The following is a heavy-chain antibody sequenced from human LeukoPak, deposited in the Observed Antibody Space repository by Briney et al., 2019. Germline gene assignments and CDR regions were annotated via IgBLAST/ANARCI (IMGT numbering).Heavy chain of an antibody. CDR3: ARAGPCGGDCYSYYYGMDV. V-gene: IGHV3-64*01. CDR2: ISSNGGST. Sequence: GGSLRLSCAASGFTFSSYAMHWVRQAPGKGLEYVSAISSNGGSTYYANSVKGRFTISRDNSKNTLYLQMGSLRAEDMAVYYCARAGPCGGDCYSYYYGMDVWGQGTTVTVSS. CDR1: GFTFSSYA. D-gene: IGHD2-21*02. J-gene: IGHJ6*02.